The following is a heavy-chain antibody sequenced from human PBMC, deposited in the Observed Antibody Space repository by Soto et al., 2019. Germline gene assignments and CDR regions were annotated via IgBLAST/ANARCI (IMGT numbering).Heavy chain of an antibody. V-gene: IGHV1-18*01. CDR1: GYTFNNYG. CDR2: ISAYNGNR. Sequence: QDQLVQSGAEVKKPGASVKVSCKASGYTFNNYGISWVRQAPGQGLEWMGWISAYNGNRNYAQKFQGRVSMTTETSTSTAYMELRSLRSDDTAVYYCARGASHYYYYYGMDVWGPGTTVTVSS. J-gene: IGHJ6*02. CDR3: ARGASHYYYYYGMDV.